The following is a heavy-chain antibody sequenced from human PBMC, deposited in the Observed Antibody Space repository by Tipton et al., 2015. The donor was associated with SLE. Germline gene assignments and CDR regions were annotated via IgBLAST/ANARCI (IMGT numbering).Heavy chain of an antibody. J-gene: IGHJ4*02. CDR3: AREPRSGYHDY. CDR2: IYHSGST. D-gene: IGHD3-3*01. Sequence: TLSLTCAVYGGSFSGYYWSWIRQPPGKGLEWIGYIYHSGSTYYNPSLKSRVTMSVDTSKNQFSLKLSSVTAADTAVYYCAREPRSGYHDYWGQGTLVIVSS. CDR1: GGSFSGYY. V-gene: IGHV4-34*01.